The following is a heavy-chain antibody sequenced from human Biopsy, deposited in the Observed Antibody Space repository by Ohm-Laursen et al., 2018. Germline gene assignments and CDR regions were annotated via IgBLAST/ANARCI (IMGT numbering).Heavy chain of an antibody. CDR1: GGSISGSS. J-gene: IGHJ3*02. D-gene: IGHD6-19*01. Sequence: SETLSLTCTVSGGSISGSSWSWIRQAPDRGLEWVGYISYSGSTSNNPSLKSRITISVDTSKNQISLKVTSVTAADTAVYYCAKHGSGWTGDDALHIWGQGTMVTVSS. V-gene: IGHV4-59*08. CDR2: ISYSGST. CDR3: AKHGSGWTGDDALHI.